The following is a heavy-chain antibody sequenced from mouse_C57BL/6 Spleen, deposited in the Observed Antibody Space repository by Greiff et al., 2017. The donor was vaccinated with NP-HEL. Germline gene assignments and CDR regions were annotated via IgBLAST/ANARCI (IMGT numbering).Heavy chain of an antibody. Sequence: QVQLQQSGPELVKPGASVKISCKASGYAFSSSWMNWVKQRPGKGLEWIGRIYPGDGDTNYNGKFKGKATLTADKSSSTVYMQLSSLTSEDSAVYFCARSGDYDGYYAMDYWGQGTSVTVSS. D-gene: IGHD2-4*01. V-gene: IGHV1-82*01. CDR3: ARSGDYDGYYAMDY. CDR1: GYAFSSSW. J-gene: IGHJ4*01. CDR2: IYPGDGDT.